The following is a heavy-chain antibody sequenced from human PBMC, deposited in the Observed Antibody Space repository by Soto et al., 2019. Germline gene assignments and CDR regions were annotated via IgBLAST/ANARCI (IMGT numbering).Heavy chain of an antibody. D-gene: IGHD3-22*01. CDR1: GDSISTDY. J-gene: IGHJ4*02. V-gene: IGHV4-59*12. CDR3: AREMNYYDTSGDSYFDY. CDR2: IYYSGST. Sequence: SETLSLTCTVSGDSISTDYWSWIRQSPGKGLEWIGFIYYSGSTYYNPSLKSRVTISVDTSKNQFSLRLSSVTAADTAVYYCAREMNYYDTSGDSYFDYWGQRTLVTVSS.